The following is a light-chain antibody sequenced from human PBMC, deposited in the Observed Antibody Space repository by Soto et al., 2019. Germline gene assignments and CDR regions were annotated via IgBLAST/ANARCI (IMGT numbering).Light chain of an antibody. CDR2: WAS. V-gene: IGKV4-1*01. CDR3: QQYYDTPLT. Sequence: DIVMTQSPASLAVPLGEGATINCKSSQSLLYDSNKKNYLVWYQQRPGQPPKLLISWASTRASGVPDRFSGSGSGTDFTLTISSLQAEDVAVYYCQQYYDTPLTFGGGTNVEIK. CDR1: QSLLYDSNKKNY. J-gene: IGKJ4*01.